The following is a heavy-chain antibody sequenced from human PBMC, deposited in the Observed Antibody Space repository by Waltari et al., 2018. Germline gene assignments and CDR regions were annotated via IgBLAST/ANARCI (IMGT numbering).Heavy chain of an antibody. CDR1: GGSFSGYY. J-gene: IGHJ5*02. CDR3: ARGEDYSSSWYDNWFDP. CDR2: SNHSGST. V-gene: IGHV4-34*01. D-gene: IGHD6-13*01. Sequence: QVQLQQWGAGLLKPSETLSLTCAVYGGSFSGYYWSWIRQPPGKGLEWIGESNHSGSTNYNPSLKSRVTISVDTSKNQFSLKLSSVTAADTAVYYCARGEDYSSSWYDNWFDPWGQGTLVTVSS.